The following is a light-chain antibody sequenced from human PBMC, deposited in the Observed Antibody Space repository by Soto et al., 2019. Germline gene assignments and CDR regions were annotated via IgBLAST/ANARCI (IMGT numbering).Light chain of an antibody. CDR2: GDT. CDR1: NSNIGAGYD. J-gene: IGLJ2*01. CDR3: QSYDSSLSGPVL. Sequence: QSVLTLPPSVSGAPGQRVTISCTGSNSNIGAGYDVNWYQHLPGTAPKLLIYGDTIRPSGVPDRFSGSKSATSASLAIAGLQVEDEGDYYCQSYDSSLSGPVLFGGGTKLTVL. V-gene: IGLV1-40*01.